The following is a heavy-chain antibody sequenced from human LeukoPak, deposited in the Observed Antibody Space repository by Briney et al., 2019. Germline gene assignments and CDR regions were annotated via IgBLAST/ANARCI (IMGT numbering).Heavy chain of an antibody. D-gene: IGHD4-23*01. CDR1: GFTFSSYW. CDR2: IKQDGSEK. CDR3: ARESGGKSGIKDY. Sequence: PGGSLRLSCAASGFTFSSYWMSWVRQAPGKGLEWVANIKQDGSEKYYVDSAKGRFTISRDNAKNSLYLQMNSLRAEDKAVYYCARESGGKSGIKDYWGQGTLVTVSS. V-gene: IGHV3-7*01. J-gene: IGHJ4*02.